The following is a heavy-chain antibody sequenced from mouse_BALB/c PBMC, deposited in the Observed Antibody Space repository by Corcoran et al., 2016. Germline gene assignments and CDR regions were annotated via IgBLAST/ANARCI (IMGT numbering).Heavy chain of an antibody. V-gene: IGHV1S136*01. CDR1: GYTFTSYV. CDR2: INPYNDGT. J-gene: IGHJ4*01. Sequence: EVQLQQSGPELVKPGASVKMSCKASGYTFTSYVMHWVKQKPGQGLEWIGYINPYNDGTKYNEKFKGKATLTSDNSSSTAYMGRSSLTSEDSAGYYCARLYPGIAMDYWGQGTSVTVSS. CDR3: ARLYPGIAMDY.